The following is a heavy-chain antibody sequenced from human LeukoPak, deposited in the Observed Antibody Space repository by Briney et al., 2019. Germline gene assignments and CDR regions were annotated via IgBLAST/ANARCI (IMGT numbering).Heavy chain of an antibody. CDR1: GYTLTELS. V-gene: IGHV1-24*01. D-gene: IGHD6-6*01. CDR2: FDPEDGET. J-gene: IGHJ6*02. Sequence: ASVKVPCKVSGYTLTELSMHWVRQAPGKGLEWMGGFDPEDGETIYAQKFQGRVTMTEDTSTDTAYMELSSLRSEDTAVYYCATDGIAARWDYYYGMDVWGQGTTVTVSS. CDR3: ATDGIAARWDYYYGMDV.